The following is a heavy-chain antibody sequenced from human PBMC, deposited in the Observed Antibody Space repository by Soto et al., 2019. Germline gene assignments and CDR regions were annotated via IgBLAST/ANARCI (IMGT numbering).Heavy chain of an antibody. Sequence: PSETLSLTCAVSGDSISGSQWWSWVRLPPGKGLEWIGEISHTGTTNYNPSLKSRVTMSVDTSSDRFSLRVNSVTAADTAVYYCARLHVSDNWFDPWGQGTLVTVSS. J-gene: IGHJ5*02. V-gene: IGHV4-4*02. CDR2: ISHTGTT. CDR3: ARLHVSDNWFDP. CDR1: GDSISGSQW.